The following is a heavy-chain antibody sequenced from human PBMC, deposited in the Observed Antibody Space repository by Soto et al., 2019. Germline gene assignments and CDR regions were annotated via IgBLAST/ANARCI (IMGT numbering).Heavy chain of an antibody. CDR3: ARGRKTTVTPYYYYGMDV. Sequence: KTSETLSLTCAVYGGSFSCYYWSWIRQPPGKGLEWIGEINHSGSTNYNPSLKSRVTISVDTSKNQFSLKLSSVTAADTAVYYCARGRKTTVTPYYYYGMDVWGQGTTVTVSS. CDR2: INHSGST. D-gene: IGHD4-17*01. CDR1: GGSFSCYY. J-gene: IGHJ6*02. V-gene: IGHV4-34*01.